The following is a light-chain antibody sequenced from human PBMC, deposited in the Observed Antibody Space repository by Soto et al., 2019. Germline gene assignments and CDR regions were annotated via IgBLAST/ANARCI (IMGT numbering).Light chain of an antibody. J-gene: IGLJ1*01. Sequence: QSALTQPASVSGSPGQSITISCTGTSSDVGSHNFVSWYQQRPGKAPKLMIFEVTKRPSGVSDRFSASKSGNTASLTISGVRAEDEADYYCSSYTAGGTIFGTGTKLTVL. CDR2: EVT. V-gene: IGLV2-14*02. CDR1: SSDVGSHNF. CDR3: SSYTAGGTI.